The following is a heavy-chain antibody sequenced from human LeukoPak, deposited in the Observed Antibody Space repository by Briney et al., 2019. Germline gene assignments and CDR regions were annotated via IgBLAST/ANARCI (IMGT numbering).Heavy chain of an antibody. CDR2: IFTSGST. CDR3: ARARRGAAGTRGFDY. J-gene: IGHJ4*02. Sequence: SQTLSLTCTVSGGSISSGSYYWSWIRQPAGKGLEWIGRIFTSGSTKYNPSLKSRVTMSVDTSKNQFSLKLSSVTAADTAVYYCARARRGAAGTRGFDYWGQGTLVTVSS. D-gene: IGHD6-13*01. V-gene: IGHV4-61*02. CDR1: GGSISSGSYY.